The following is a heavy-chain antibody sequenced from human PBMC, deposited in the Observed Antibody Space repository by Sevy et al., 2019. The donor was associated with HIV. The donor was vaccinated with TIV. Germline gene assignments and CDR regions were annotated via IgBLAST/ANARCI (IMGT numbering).Heavy chain of an antibody. V-gene: IGHV3-33*01. J-gene: IGHJ4*02. D-gene: IGHD6-19*01. Sequence: GGSLRLSCAASGFTFSDYGMHWVRQAPGKGLEWVAAIWSDGNNKYYKYSVKGRFTIFRDNSKNTQYLQMNSLRVDDTAVYFCARESRSDWYLDSWGQGTLVTVSS. CDR1: GFTFSDYG. CDR3: ARESRSDWYLDS. CDR2: IWSDGNNK.